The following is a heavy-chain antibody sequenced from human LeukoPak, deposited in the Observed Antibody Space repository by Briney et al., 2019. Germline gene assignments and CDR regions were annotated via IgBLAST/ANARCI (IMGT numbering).Heavy chain of an antibody. V-gene: IGHV7-4-1*02. J-gene: IGHJ6*03. CDR3: ARGIGIGTVLMVHGNMDV. D-gene: IGHD2-8*01. CDR2: INTKTGNP. Sequence: ASVKVSCKASGYTFTGHYMHWVRQAPGQGLEWMGWINTKTGNPTYAQGFTGRFVFSLDTSVSTAYLQISSLKPEDTAVYYCARGIGIGTVLMVHGNMDVWGKGTTVTVSS. CDR1: GYTFTGHY.